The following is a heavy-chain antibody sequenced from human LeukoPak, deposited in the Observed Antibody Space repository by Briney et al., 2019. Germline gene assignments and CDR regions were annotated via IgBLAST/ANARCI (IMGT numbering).Heavy chain of an antibody. D-gene: IGHD6-13*01. CDR2: INPNSGGT. CDR3: ARAVAAAGTSIWFDP. V-gene: IGHV1-2*02. J-gene: IGHJ5*02. Sequence: GASVKVSCTASGYTFTGYYMHWVRQAPGQGLEWMGWINPNSGGTNYAQKFQGRVTMTRDTSISTAYMELSRLRSDDTAVYYCARAVAAAGTSIWFDPWGQGTLVTVSS. CDR1: GYTFTGYY.